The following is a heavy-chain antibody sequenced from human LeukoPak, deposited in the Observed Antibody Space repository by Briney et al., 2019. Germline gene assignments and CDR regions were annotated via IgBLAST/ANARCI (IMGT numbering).Heavy chain of an antibody. Sequence: SETLSLTCTVSGGSINSGDYYWSWIRQPPGKGLEWIGYIYYSGSTYYNPSLKSRVTISVDTSKNQFSLKLSSVTAADTAVYYCARYGSGITGFDYWGRGTLVTVSS. CDR2: IYYSGST. CDR3: ARYGSGITGFDY. V-gene: IGHV4-30-4*01. CDR1: GGSINSGDYY. J-gene: IGHJ4*02. D-gene: IGHD3-10*01.